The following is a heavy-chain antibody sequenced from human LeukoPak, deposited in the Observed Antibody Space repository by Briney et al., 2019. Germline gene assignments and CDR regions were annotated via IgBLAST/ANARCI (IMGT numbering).Heavy chain of an antibody. D-gene: IGHD4-17*01. V-gene: IGHV4-34*01. CDR3: AGGPGYGDYIGWFDP. Sequence: SETLSLTCAVYGGSFSGYYWSWIRQPPGKGLEWIGEINHSGSTNYNPSLKSRVTISVDTSKNQFSLKLSSVTAADTAVYYCAGGPGYGDYIGWFDPWGQGTLVTVSS. J-gene: IGHJ5*02. CDR2: INHSGST. CDR1: GGSFSGYY.